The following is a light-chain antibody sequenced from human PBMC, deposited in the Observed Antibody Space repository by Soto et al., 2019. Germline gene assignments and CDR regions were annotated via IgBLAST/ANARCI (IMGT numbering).Light chain of an antibody. CDR1: QGISTY. CDR2: AAS. J-gene: IGKJ4*01. Sequence: DIPMTQSPSSLSASVGDRVTITCRASQGISTYLAWYQQKPGKVPRLLIYAASTLHSGVPSRFSGSGSGTDFTLTISSLQPEDVATYYCQKYNSAPALTFGGGTKVEIK. CDR3: QKYNSAPALT. V-gene: IGKV1-27*01.